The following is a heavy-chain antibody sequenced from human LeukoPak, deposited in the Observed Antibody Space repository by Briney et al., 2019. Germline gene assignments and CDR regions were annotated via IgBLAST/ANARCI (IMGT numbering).Heavy chain of an antibody. CDR2: LSGSGGST. CDR1: GFTFSSYA. Sequence: PGGSLRLSCAASGFTFSSYAMSWVRQAPGKGLEWVSTLSGSGGSTYHADSVKGRFSNSRDNSKTTLSLQMNSLRAEDTAVYYCAKDPAKHPYYYMDVWGRGTAVTVSS. CDR3: AKDPAKHPYYYMDV. V-gene: IGHV3-23*01. J-gene: IGHJ6*03.